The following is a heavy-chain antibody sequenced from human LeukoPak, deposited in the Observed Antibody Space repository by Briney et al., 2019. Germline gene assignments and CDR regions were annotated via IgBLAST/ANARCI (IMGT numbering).Heavy chain of an antibody. CDR2: ISAYNGNT. V-gene: IGHV1-18*01. J-gene: IGHJ4*02. Sequence: ASVKVSCKASGYSFTNYGISWVRQAPGQGLEWMGWISAYNGNTNYAQKLQGRVTMTTDTSTSTAYMELRSLRSDDTAVYYCAIEDVATRRHYWGQGTLVTVSS. CDR1: GYSFTNYG. D-gene: IGHD2-15*01. CDR3: AIEDVATRRHY.